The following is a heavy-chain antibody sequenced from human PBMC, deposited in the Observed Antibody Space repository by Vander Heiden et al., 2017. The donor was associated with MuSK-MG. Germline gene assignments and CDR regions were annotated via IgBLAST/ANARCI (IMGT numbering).Heavy chain of an antibody. CDR3: ARDSMYTSSWDYYYYMDV. V-gene: IGHV3-33*01. CDR2: IWYDGSSE. D-gene: IGHD6-13*01. Sequence: QEQLVASGGGVVKPGRSLRLSCAASGFTFSTYGMHWVRQAPGKGLKWVAVIWYDGSSEYYADSVKGRFTISRDNSKNTLYLQMNSLRAEDTAVYYCARDSMYTSSWDYYYYMDVWGKGTTVTVSS. J-gene: IGHJ6*03. CDR1: GFTFSTYG.